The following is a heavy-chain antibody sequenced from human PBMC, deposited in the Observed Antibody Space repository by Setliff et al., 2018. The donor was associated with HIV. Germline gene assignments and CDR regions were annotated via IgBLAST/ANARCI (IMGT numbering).Heavy chain of an antibody. J-gene: IGHJ4*02. CDR3: AVMGYCGGNSCYRTEGFDY. CDR1: GDSFRSHA. D-gene: IGHD2-2*01. V-gene: IGHV1-2*02. Sequence: ASVKVSCKTSGDSFRSHAISWVRQAPGQGLEWMGWINPNSGGTDYAQKFQGRVTMTRDTTITTVYMELTRLRSDDTAMFYCAVMGYCGGNSCYRTEGFDYWGQGTLVTVSS. CDR2: INPNSGGT.